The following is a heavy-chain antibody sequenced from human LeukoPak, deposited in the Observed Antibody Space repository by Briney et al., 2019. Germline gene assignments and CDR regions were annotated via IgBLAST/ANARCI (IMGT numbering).Heavy chain of an antibody. Sequence: PSETLSLTCTVSGGSINYYYWMWIRQPPGKGLEWIGYIYYSGGTHYNPSLKSRVTMLVDTSKNQFSLKLTAVTAADTAVYYCASGDQVVVPAAFDYWGQGTLVTVSS. CDR1: GGSINYYY. CDR2: IYYSGGT. D-gene: IGHD2-2*01. V-gene: IGHV4-59*01. CDR3: ASGDQVVVPAAFDY. J-gene: IGHJ4*02.